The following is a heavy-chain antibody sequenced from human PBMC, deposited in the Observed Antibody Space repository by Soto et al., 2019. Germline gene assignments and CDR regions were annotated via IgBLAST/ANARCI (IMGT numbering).Heavy chain of an antibody. Sequence: SETLSLTCGVSGGSIRGSDDYWGWIRQSPGKGLEYIGSVFYTGSAYYNPSFKSRVSIVADTSTNRFFLNLKSVTATDTGVYYCAKTPTGYYDSWGQGILVT. D-gene: IGHD2-8*02. CDR1: GGSIRGSDDY. CDR2: VFYTGSA. CDR3: AKTPTGYYDS. J-gene: IGHJ4*02. V-gene: IGHV4-39*02.